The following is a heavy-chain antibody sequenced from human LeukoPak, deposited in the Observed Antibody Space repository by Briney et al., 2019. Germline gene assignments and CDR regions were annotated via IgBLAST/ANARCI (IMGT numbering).Heavy chain of an antibody. D-gene: IGHD3-10*01. J-gene: IGHJ5*02. V-gene: IGHV4-4*07. CDR2: IYNGGII. CDR3: ARDSGTTGEVKFDP. Sequence: PSETLSLTCTVSGDSISRYYWSWIRQPAGKGLEWIGRIYNGGIITYNPSLKSRVTMSIDTSNNQFSLRLRFVPAADTAVYYCARDSGTTGEVKFDPWGQGTLVTVSS. CDR1: GDSISRYY.